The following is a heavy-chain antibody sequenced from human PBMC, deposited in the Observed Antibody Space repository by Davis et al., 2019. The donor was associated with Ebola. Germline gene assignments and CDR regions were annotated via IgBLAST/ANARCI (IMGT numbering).Heavy chain of an antibody. CDR1: GGSISTYY. V-gene: IGHV4-59*01. J-gene: IGHJ6*02. CDR2: IFYSGTT. CDR3: AREDYGSGSHSYDYYGMDV. D-gene: IGHD3-10*01. Sequence: SETLSLTCTVSGGSISTYYWSWIRQPPGKGLEWIGFIFYSGTTNYNPSLKSRVTMSVDTSTNQFSLRLSSVTAADTAIYYCAREDYGSGSHSYDYYGMDVWGQGTMVTVSS.